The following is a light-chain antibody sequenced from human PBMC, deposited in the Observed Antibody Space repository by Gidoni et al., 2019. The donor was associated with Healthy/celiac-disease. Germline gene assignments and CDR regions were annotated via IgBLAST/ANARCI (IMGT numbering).Light chain of an antibody. CDR2: KAS. Sequence: IQMTQSPSTLSASVGDRVTITCRASQSISSWLAWYHQKPGKAPKLLIYKASSLDSGGPSRFSGSGSGSEFTLTLSSLQPDDFATYYCQQYKSFWTFGHGTKVEIK. CDR1: QSISSW. J-gene: IGKJ1*01. CDR3: QQYKSFWT. V-gene: IGKV1-5*03.